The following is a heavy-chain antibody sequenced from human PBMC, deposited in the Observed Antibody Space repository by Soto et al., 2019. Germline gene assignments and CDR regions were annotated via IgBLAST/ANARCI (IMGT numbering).Heavy chain of an antibody. CDR2: IDWDDAE. V-gene: IGHV2-70*11. D-gene: IGHD3-10*01. CDR3: ARMSSVFGTFDY. CDR1: GFSLATSGMC. Sequence: SGPTLVNPTQTLTLTCAFSGFSLATSGMCVSWIRQPPGKALEWLARIDWDDAEYYSTSLKTRLTISKDTSKNQVVLTMTNMEPVDQATYYCARMSSVFGTFDYWGQGTLVTVS. J-gene: IGHJ4*02.